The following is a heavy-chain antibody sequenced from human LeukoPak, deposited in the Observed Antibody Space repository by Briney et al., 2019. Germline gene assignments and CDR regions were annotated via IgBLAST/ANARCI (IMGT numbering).Heavy chain of an antibody. D-gene: IGHD5-12*01. V-gene: IGHV3-23*01. CDR3: AKSYNGYESKPDY. Sequence: GGSLRLSCAASGFTFSSYAMSWVRQPAGKGREGVSSISNSGGRTFYTDSVKGRFTISRDNSKITLYLQMNSLRAEDTAVYYCAKSYNGYESKPDYWGQGTLVTVSS. CDR1: GFTFSSYA. CDR2: ISNSGGRT. J-gene: IGHJ4*02.